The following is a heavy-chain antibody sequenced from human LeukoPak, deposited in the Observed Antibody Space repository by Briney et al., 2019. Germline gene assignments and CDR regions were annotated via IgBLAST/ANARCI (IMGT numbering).Heavy chain of an antibody. CDR2: INYNGGPT. J-gene: IGHJ4*02. V-gene: IGHV3-64*02. CDR3: ARVGPATAFDY. CDR1: GFTLSSFS. Sequence: GGSLRLSCAASGFTLSSFSMHWVRQSPGTGLEYVSAINYNGGPTYYADSVKGRFTISRDDSKNTLYLQMASLRDEDMGVYYCARVGPATAFDYWGQGTQVTVSS.